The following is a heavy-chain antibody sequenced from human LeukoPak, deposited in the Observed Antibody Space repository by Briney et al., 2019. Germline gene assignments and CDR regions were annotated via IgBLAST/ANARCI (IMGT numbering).Heavy chain of an antibody. J-gene: IGHJ4*02. CDR2: IHPDSSDK. CDR1: GFTFRHSW. D-gene: IGHD1-14*01. Sequence: GGSLRLSCEASGFTFRHSWLSWIRQTPGKGLEWVANIHPDSSDKFYVDSMEGRFTISRDNTKNSLYLQIDNARLDDTGLHYCTRLPRETAGDYWGQGVPVIVSS. CDR3: TRLPRETAGDY. V-gene: IGHV3-7*03.